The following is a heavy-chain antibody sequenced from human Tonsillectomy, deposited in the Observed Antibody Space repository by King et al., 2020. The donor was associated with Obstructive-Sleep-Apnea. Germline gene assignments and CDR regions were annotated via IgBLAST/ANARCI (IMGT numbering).Heavy chain of an antibody. CDR1: GFTFSSYS. CDR2: LSGSGVST. Sequence: VQLVESGGGLVQPGGSLRLSCAASGFTFSSYSMSWVRQAPGKGLEWVSGLSGSGVSTYYADTLKGRFTISRDNSKNTLYLQMNSLRAGDTAVYYCATEIEWFGELLHDGWGQGTLVTVSS. CDR3: ATEIEWFGELLHDG. J-gene: IGHJ4*02. D-gene: IGHD3-10*01. V-gene: IGHV3-23*04.